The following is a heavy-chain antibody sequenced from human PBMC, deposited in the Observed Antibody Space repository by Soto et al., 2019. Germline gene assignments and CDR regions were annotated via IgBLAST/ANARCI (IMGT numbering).Heavy chain of an antibody. D-gene: IGHD7-27*01. CDR2: IYYSRST. J-gene: IGHJ4*02. Sequence: QVQLHQSGPGLVKPSQTLSLTCTVSGGSNNRGGYYWSWIRQHPGKGPDWIGDIYYSRSTYYNPSVKSRVTISVDTSKNQFSLKPSSVTAADTAVYYCARDGARLGIGSDYWGQGNLVTVSS. CDR3: ARDGARLGIGSDY. V-gene: IGHV4-31*03. CDR1: GGSNNRGGYY.